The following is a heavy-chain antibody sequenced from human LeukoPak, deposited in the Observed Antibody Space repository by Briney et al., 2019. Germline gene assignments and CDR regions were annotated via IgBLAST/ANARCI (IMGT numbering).Heavy chain of an antibody. J-gene: IGHJ5*02. CDR1: GFTFSSYS. D-gene: IGHD2/OR15-2a*01. Sequence: PGGSLRLSCAASGFTFSSYSMNWVRQAPGRGLEWVSSIRFTGSYIYYADSVKGRFTISRDDAKNLLSLQMISLRVEDTAMYYCAKDAQLRSRWFDPWGQGTLVTVSS. CDR3: AKDAQLRSRWFDP. CDR2: IRFTGSYI. V-gene: IGHV3-21*04.